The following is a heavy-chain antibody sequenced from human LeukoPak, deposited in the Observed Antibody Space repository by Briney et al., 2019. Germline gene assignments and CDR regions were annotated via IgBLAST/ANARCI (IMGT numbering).Heavy chain of an antibody. D-gene: IGHD2-2*01. CDR3: ARGCQYQLLIFLYYYMDV. Sequence: GASVKLSCKASGYTFTGYYIHWVRHAPGQGLEWMGWINLNSGGTNYAQKFQGRGTMTRDTSISTAYMELSRLTSDDTAVYYCARGCQYQLLIFLYYYMDVWGKGTTVTISS. CDR1: GYTFTGYY. J-gene: IGHJ6*03. V-gene: IGHV1-2*02. CDR2: INLNSGGT.